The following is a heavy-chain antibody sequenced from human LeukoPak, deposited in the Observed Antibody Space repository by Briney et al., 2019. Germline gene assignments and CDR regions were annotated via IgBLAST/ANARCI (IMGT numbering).Heavy chain of an antibody. CDR1: GFTFSSYG. J-gene: IGHJ3*02. Sequence: PGRSLRLSCAASGFTFSSYGMHWVRQAPCKGLEWVAVISYDGSNKYYADSVKGRFTISRDNSKNTLYLQMNSLRVEDTAVYFCGRDPNGDYIGTFDMWGRGTMVSVSS. CDR3: GRDPNGDYIGTFDM. CDR2: ISYDGSNK. D-gene: IGHD4-17*01. V-gene: IGHV3-30*03.